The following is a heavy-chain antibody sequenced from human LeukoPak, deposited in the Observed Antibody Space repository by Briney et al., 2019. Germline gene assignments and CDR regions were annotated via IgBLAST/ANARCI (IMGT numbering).Heavy chain of an antibody. D-gene: IGHD1-26*01. CDR3: ARTKRSGGRSYGVCFDY. CDR2: INPSGGST. CDR1: GYTFTSYY. V-gene: IGHV1-46*01. J-gene: IGHJ4*02. Sequence: ASVKVSCKASGYTFTSYYMHWVRQAPGQGLEWMGIINPSGGSTSYAQKFQGRVTMTRDTSTSTVYMELSSLRSEDTAVYYCARTKRSGGRSYGVCFDYWGQGTLVTVSS.